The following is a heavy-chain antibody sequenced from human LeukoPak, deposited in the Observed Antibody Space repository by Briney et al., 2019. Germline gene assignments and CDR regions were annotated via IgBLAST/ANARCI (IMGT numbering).Heavy chain of an antibody. V-gene: IGHV3-9*01. D-gene: IGHD2-15*01. CDR1: GFTFDDYA. J-gene: IGHJ4*02. CDR2: ISWNSGSI. Sequence: ALRLSCAASGFTFDDYAMHWVRQAPGKGLEWVSGISWNSGSIGYADSVKGRFTISRDNAKNSLYLQMNSLRAEDTALYYCAKGRGVVVGYFDYWGQGTLVTVSS. CDR3: AKGRGVVVGYFDY.